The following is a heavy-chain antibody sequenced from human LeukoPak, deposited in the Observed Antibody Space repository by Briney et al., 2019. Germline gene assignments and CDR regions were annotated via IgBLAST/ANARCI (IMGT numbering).Heavy chain of an antibody. CDR3: ARGRFNYDFWSGYSYYFDY. CDR1: GGSFSGYY. D-gene: IGHD3-3*01. V-gene: IGHV4-34*01. Sequence: PSETLSLTCAVYGGSFSGYYWSWIRQPPGKGLEWIGEINHSGSTNYNPSLKSRVTISVDTSKNQFSLKLSSVTAADTAVYYCARGRFNYDFWSGYSYYFDYWGQGTLVTVSS. CDR2: INHSGST. J-gene: IGHJ4*02.